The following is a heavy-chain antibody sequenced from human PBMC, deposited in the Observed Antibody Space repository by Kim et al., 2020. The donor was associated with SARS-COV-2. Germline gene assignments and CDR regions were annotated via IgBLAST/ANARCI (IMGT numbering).Heavy chain of an antibody. Sequence: LKSRVTISVDTSKNQFSLKLSSVTAADTAVYYCARLPDDFWSGYATHFDYWGQGTLVTVSS. V-gene: IGHV4-39*01. J-gene: IGHJ4*02. CDR3: ARLPDDFWSGYATHFDY. D-gene: IGHD3-3*01.